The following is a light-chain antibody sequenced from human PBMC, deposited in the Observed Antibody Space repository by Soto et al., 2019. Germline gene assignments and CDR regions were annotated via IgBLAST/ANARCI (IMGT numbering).Light chain of an antibody. V-gene: IGKV3-11*01. Sequence: EIVLTQSPATLSLSPGERATLSCRASQSVSSYLVWYQQKPGQAPRLLIYDTSNRATGIPARFSGSGSGTDFTLTISSLEREDFAVYYCQQRSHWPLTRGGGTKVEIK. J-gene: IGKJ4*01. CDR2: DTS. CDR3: QQRSHWPLT. CDR1: QSVSSY.